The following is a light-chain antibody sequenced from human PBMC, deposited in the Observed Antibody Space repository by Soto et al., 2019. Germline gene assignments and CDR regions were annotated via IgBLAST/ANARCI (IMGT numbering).Light chain of an antibody. CDR1: QDINIY. V-gene: IGKV1-33*01. J-gene: IGKJ5*01. CDR3: QKYDILPIT. CDR2: DAS. Sequence: DIQMTQSPSSLFASVGDRVTVTCQATQDINIYLNWYQQKPGKAPNLLIYDASNLEIGVPSRFSGSGSGTHFTFTISSLQTEDIGTYYCQKYDILPITFGRGTRLEI.